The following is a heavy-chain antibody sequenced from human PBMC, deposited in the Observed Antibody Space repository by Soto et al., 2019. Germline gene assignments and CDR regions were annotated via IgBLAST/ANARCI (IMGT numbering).Heavy chain of an antibody. D-gene: IGHD3-9*01. CDR2: IYYSGST. CDR3: ARALILTGYYIHDAFDI. V-gene: IGHV4-61*08. J-gene: IGHJ3*02. CDR1: GGSISSGGYY. Sequence: SETLSLTCAVSGGSISSGGYYWSWIRQPPGKGLEWIGYIYYSGSTNYNPSLKSRVTISVDTSKNQFSLKLSSVTAADTAVYYCARALILTGYYIHDAFDIWGQGTMVTVSS.